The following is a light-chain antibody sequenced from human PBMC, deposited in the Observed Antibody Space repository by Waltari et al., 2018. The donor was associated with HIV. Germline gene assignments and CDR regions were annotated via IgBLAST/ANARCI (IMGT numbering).Light chain of an antibody. CDR3: AAWDDSLNAWV. J-gene: IGLJ3*02. Sequence: QSVLTQPPSASGTPGQRVTISFPRRTPNLGGHSVYWYQQLPGTAPKLLIYRNNQRPSGVPDRISGSKSGTSASLAISGLQSVDEADYYCAAWDDSLNAWVFGGGTKLTVL. V-gene: IGLV1-44*01. CDR2: RNN. CDR1: TPNLGGHS.